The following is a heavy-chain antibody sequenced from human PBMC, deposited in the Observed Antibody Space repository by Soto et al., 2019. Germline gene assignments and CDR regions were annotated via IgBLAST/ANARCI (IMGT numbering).Heavy chain of an antibody. V-gene: IGHV1-69*13. CDR1: GGTFSSYA. CDR3: ARAGGKRWPLDSSGYYFPNWFDP. Sequence: VASVKVSCKASGGTFSSYAISWVRQAPGQGLEWMGGIIPIFGTANYAQKLQGRVTITADESTSTAYMELSSLRSEDTAVYYCARAGGKRWPLDSSGYYFPNWFDPWGQGTLVTVSS. D-gene: IGHD3-22*01. J-gene: IGHJ5*02. CDR2: IIPIFGTA.